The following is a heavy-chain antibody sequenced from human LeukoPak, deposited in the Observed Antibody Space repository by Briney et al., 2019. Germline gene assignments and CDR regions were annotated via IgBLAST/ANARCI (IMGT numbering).Heavy chain of an antibody. J-gene: IGHJ4*02. D-gene: IGHD6-13*01. V-gene: IGHV4-4*07. CDR3: ARDLGIAAAADAFDY. CDR1: GGSISSYY. CDR2: IYTSGST. Sequence: SETLSLTCTVSGGSISSYYWSWIRQPAGKGLEWIGRIYTSGSTNYNPSLKSRVTMSVDTSKNQFSLKLSSVTAADTAVYYCARDLGIAAAADAFDYWGQGTLVTVSS.